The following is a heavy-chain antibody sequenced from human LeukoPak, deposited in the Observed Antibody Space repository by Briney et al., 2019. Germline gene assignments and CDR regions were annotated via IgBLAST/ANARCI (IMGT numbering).Heavy chain of an antibody. D-gene: IGHD5-18*01. J-gene: IGHJ4*02. Sequence: GGSLRLSCAASGFTFSSYEMNWVRQAPGKGLEWVSLISGDGGSTYYADSVKGRFTISRDNSKNSLYLQMNSLRTEDTALYYCAKDIAQYSYGTYFDYWGQGTLVTVSS. V-gene: IGHV3-43*02. CDR3: AKDIAQYSYGTYFDY. CDR1: GFTFSSYE. CDR2: ISGDGGST.